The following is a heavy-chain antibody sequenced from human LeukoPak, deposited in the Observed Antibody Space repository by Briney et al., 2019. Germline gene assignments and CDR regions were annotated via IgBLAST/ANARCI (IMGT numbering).Heavy chain of an antibody. CDR1: GYTFTGYY. CDR2: INPNSGGT. CDR3: ARVYCSSTSCYFRDAFDI. Sequence: ASVKVSCKASGYTFTGYYMHWVRQAPGPGLEWMGWINPNSGGTNYAQKFQGRVTMTRDTSISTAYMELSRLRSDDTAVYYCARVYCSSTSCYFRDAFDIWGQGTMVTVSS. D-gene: IGHD2-2*01. J-gene: IGHJ3*02. V-gene: IGHV1-2*02.